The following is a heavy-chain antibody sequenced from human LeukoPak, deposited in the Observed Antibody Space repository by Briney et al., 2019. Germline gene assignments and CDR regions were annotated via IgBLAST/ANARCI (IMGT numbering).Heavy chain of an antibody. CDR2: IYYSGST. CDR1: GGSISSSSYY. CDR3: ARLSPRKIVALDY. D-gene: IGHD5-12*01. J-gene: IGHJ4*02. V-gene: IGHV4-39*01. Sequence: SETLSLTCTVSGGSISSSSYYWGWIRQPPGKGLEWIGSIYYSGSTYYNPSLKSRVTISVDTSKNQFSLKLGSVTAADTAVYYCARLSPRKIVALDYWGQGTLVTVSS.